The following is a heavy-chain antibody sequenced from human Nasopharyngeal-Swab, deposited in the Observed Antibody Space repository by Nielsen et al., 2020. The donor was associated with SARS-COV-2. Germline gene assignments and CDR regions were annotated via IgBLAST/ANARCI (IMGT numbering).Heavy chain of an antibody. J-gene: IGHJ4*02. CDR3: ARDCYGFSTTCNLLDY. CDR1: GGSISSSSYY. CDR2: IKQDGSEK. Sequence: ETLSLTCTVSGGSISSSSYYWGWIRQAPGKGLEWVANIKQDGSEKYYVDSVKGRFTISRDDAKNSLYLQMNSLRAEDTAVYYCARDCYGFSTTCNLLDYWGQGTLVTVSS. V-gene: IGHV3-7*01. D-gene: IGHD2/OR15-2a*01.